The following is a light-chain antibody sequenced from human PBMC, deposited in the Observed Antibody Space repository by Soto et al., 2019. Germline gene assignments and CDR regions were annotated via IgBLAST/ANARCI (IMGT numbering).Light chain of an antibody. CDR2: LGS. CDR1: QSLLHSNGYNY. V-gene: IGKV2-28*01. J-gene: IGKJ1*01. CDR3: MQALQTPGT. Sequence: DIVMTQSPLSLPVTPGEPASISCRSSQSLLHSNGYNYLDWYLQKPGQSPQLLIYLGSNRASGVPDRVSGSGSGTDFTLKISRVAAEDVGVYYCMQALQTPGTFGQGTKVEIK.